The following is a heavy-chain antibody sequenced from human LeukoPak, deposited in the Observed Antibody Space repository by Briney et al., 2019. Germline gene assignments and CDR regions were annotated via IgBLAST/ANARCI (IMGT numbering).Heavy chain of an antibody. V-gene: IGHV4-61*01. CDR3: ARYIVSYPHDAFDI. CDR1: GYSISSGYY. D-gene: IGHD1-26*01. J-gene: IGHJ3*02. Sequence: PSETLSLTCTVSGYSISSGYYWSWIRQPPGKGLEWIGYIYYSGSTSYNPSLKSRVTISVDTSKKQFSPKLSSVTAADTAFYYCARYIVSYPHDAFDIWGQGTMVTVSS. CDR2: IYYSGST.